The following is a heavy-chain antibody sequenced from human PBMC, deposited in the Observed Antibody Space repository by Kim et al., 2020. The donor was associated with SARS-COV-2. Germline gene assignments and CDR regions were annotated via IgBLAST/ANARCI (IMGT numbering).Heavy chain of an antibody. J-gene: IGHJ3*02. V-gene: IGHV4-30-4*01. Sequence: SETLSLTCTVSGGSISSGDYYWSWIRQPPGKGLEWIGYIYYSGSTYYNPSLKSRVTISVDTSKNQFSLKLSSVTAADTAVYYCAREQYYYDSCGYYYGAFDISGPGATV. CDR1: GGSISSGDYY. D-gene: IGHD3-22*01. CDR3: AREQYYYDSCGYYYGAFDI. CDR2: IYYSGST.